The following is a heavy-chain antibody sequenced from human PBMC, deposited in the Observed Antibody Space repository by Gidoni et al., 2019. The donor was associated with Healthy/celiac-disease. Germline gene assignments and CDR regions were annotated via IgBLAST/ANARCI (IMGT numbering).Heavy chain of an antibody. V-gene: IGHV3-30-3*01. Sequence: QVQLVASGGGVVQPGWSLRLPCAASGLPFSSYAMYWVRQAPGKGLEWVAVISYDGSNKYYADSVKGRFTISRDNSKNTLYLQMNSLRAEDTAVYYCARDGYNYWGQGTLVTV. J-gene: IGHJ4*02. CDR3: ARDGYNY. CDR2: ISYDGSNK. D-gene: IGHD5-12*01. CDR1: GLPFSSYA.